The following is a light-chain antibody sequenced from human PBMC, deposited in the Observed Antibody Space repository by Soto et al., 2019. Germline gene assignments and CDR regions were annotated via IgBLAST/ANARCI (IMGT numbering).Light chain of an antibody. CDR2: DAS. V-gene: IGKV3-11*01. CDR3: QQLSSYPLT. CDR1: QGVSNS. J-gene: IGKJ4*01. Sequence: EFVLTQSPASLSLSPGERATLSCRASQGVSNSLAWYQHKPGQAPRFLIYDASIMATGFPSRFSGSGFGTEFTLSISRMEPEDFAVYYCQQLSSYPLTFGGGTKVDIK.